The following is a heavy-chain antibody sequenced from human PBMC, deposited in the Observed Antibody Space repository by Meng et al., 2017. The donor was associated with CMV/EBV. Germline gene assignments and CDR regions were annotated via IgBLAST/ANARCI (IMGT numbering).Heavy chain of an antibody. CDR2: ISAGGDTI. V-gene: IGHV3-48*03. D-gene: IGHD4/OR15-4a*01. CDR3: ARILGARTSRDAMDV. CDR1: GFTFSSFE. J-gene: IGHJ6*02. Sequence: GESLKISCASSGFTFSSFEMNWVRQAPGKGLEWTSYISAGGDTIYYADSVKGRFTISRDNAKKSLYLQMNSLRAEDTAIYYCARILGARTSRDAMDVWGQGTTVTVSS.